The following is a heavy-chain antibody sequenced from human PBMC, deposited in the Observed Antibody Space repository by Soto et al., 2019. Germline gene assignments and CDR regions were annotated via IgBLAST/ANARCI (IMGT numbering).Heavy chain of an antibody. D-gene: IGHD2-2*01. CDR3: ALLSYQMSNGLDV. J-gene: IGHJ6*02. Sequence: QVQLQQWGAGLLKPSETLSLSCAVYGGSLRGFFWSWIRQPPGKGLEWIGEINHGGSTNYNPSLKSRVIISVDTSKNQFSLTLNSVTAADTAVNYCALLSYQMSNGLDVWGQGTTVTVSS. CDR1: GGSLRGFF. V-gene: IGHV4-34*01. CDR2: INHGGST.